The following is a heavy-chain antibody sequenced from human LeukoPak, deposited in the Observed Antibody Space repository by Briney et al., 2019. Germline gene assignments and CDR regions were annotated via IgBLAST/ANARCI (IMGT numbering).Heavy chain of an antibody. D-gene: IGHD3-10*01. CDR3: ARDGGYGSGSYRFDY. V-gene: IGHV4-31*03. J-gene: IGHJ4*02. CDR2: CYYSGST. CDR1: GVSISSDGYF. Sequence: SQTLSLTCSACGVSISSDGYFWSWIRQPPGKGLEWIGYCYYSGSTYYNPSLKSRVAISVDTSKNQFSLKLSSVTAADAAVYYCARDGGYGSGSYRFDYWGQGTLVTVSS.